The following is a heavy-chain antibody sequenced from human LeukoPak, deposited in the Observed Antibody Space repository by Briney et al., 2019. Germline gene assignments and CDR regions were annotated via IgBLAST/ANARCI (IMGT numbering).Heavy chain of an antibody. V-gene: IGHV3-7*01. CDR3: ARDHLVGMPYS. J-gene: IGHJ4*02. CDR1: GFTFSNYW. CDR2: IKQDGSEK. Sequence: GGSLRLSCAASGFTFSNYWMSWVRQAPGKGLEWVANIKQDGSEKYYVDSVKGRFTISRDKAKNSLYLQMNSLRAEDTAVYYCARDHLVGMPYSWGQGTLVTVSS. D-gene: IGHD1-26*01.